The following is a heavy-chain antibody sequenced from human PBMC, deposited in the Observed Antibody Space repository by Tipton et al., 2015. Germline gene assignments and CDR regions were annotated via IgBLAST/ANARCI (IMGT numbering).Heavy chain of an antibody. CDR3: ARGKSEYYYGLVGDY. Sequence: QSGAEVKKPGASVKASCKASGYSFTDYYMHWVRQAPGQGLEWMGIIDPSGGGATYAQKFQGRVTMTRDTSTSTVYMEMSSLRSEDTAVYYCARGKSEYYYGLVGDYWGQGTLVTVSS. J-gene: IGHJ4*02. D-gene: IGHD3-10*01. CDR1: GYSFTDYY. V-gene: IGHV1-46*01. CDR2: IDPSGGGA.